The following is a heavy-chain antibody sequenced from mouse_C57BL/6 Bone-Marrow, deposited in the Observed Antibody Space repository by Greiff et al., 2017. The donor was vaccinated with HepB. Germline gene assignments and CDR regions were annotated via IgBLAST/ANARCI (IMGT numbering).Heavy chain of an antibody. CDR1: GYTFTSYW. CDR2: IYPGSGST. D-gene: IGHD6-5*01. V-gene: IGHV1-55*01. Sequence: QVQLQQPGAELVKPGASVKMSCKASGYTFTSYWITWVKQRPGQGLEWIGDIYPGSGSTNYNEKFKRKATLTVDTSSSTAYMQLSSLTSEDSAVYYCAREGLWYYARDYWGQGTSVSVSS. J-gene: IGHJ4*01. CDR3: AREGLWYYARDY.